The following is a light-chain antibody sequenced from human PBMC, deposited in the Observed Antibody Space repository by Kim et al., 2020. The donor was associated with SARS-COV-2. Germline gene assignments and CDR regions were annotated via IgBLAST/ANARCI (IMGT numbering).Light chain of an antibody. CDR3: SSYTSSSTNV. V-gene: IGLV2-14*03. Sequence: QSALTQPASVSGSPGQSITISCTGTSSDVGGYNYVSWYQQHPGKAPKLMIYDVSNRPSGVSNRFSSSKSGNTASLTISGLQAEDEADYYCSSYTSSSTNVFGTGTKVTV. J-gene: IGLJ1*01. CDR2: DVS. CDR1: SSDVGGYNY.